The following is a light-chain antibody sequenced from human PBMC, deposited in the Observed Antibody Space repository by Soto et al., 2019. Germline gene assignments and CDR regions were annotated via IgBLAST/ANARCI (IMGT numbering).Light chain of an antibody. CDR2: DAS. Sequence: DIQMTQSPSILSASVGDRVAITCRASESISNWLAWYQQKPGKAPKVLIYDASRLQSGVPERFSGSGSGTEFTLTINSLLADDIATYYCQQYKSYSYTFGPGTNLEI. V-gene: IGKV1-5*01. J-gene: IGKJ2*01. CDR1: ESISNW. CDR3: QQYKSYSYT.